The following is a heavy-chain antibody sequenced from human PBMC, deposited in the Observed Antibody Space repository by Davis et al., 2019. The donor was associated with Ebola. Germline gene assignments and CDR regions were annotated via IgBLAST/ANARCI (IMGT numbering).Heavy chain of an antibody. D-gene: IGHD3-22*01. J-gene: IGHJ2*01. CDR1: GFSFSTYSM. CDR3: ARDYYDSSGFLWYFDL. Sequence: SCAASGFSFSTYSMNWVRQAPGKGLEWIGEIYHSGSTNYNPSLKSRVAISVDKSKNQFSLKLSSVTAADAAVYYCARDYYDSSGFLWYFDLWGRGTLVAVSS. CDR2: IYHSGST. V-gene: IGHV4-4*02.